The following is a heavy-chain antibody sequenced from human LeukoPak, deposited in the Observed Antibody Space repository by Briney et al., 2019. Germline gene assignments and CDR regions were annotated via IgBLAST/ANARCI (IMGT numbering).Heavy chain of an antibody. Sequence: SGTLSLTCAVSGGSISSSNWWSWVRQPPGKGLEWIGEIYHSGSTNYNPSLKSRVTISVDKSKNQFSLKLSSATAAGTAVYYCARDIAAAGTGYFDYWGQGTLVTVSS. CDR1: GGSISSSNW. J-gene: IGHJ4*02. V-gene: IGHV4-4*02. CDR2: IYHSGST. D-gene: IGHD6-13*01. CDR3: ARDIAAAGTGYFDY.